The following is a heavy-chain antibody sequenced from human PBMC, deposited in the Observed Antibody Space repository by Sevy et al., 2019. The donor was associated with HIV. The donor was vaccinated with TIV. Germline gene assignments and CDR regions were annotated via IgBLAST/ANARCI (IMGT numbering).Heavy chain of an antibody. D-gene: IGHD3-22*01. CDR1: GFTFSNAW. V-gene: IGHV3-15*01. CDR3: TANYYDSSGYVDY. J-gene: IGHJ4*02. CDR2: IKSKTDGGTT. Sequence: GGSLRLSCAASGFTFSNAWMSWVRQAPGKGLEWVGRIKSKTDGGTTDYAAPVKGRFTISRDDSKNTLYLQMNSLKTEDTAVYYCTANYYDSSGYVDYWGRGTLVTVSS.